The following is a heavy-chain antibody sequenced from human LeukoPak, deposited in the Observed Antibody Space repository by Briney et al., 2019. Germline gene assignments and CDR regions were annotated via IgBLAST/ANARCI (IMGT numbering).Heavy chain of an antibody. CDR3: ARENTLVRGTRNPFDY. D-gene: IGHD3-10*01. Sequence: SQALSLTCAISGDSVSSNDAVWNWIRQSPSRGLEWLGRTYYRSTWVYDYAASVQSRIIINPDTSKNQFSLQLNSVTPEDTAVYYCARENTLVRGTRNPFDYWGQGTLVTVSS. V-gene: IGHV6-1*01. CDR2: TYYRSTWVY. CDR1: GDSVSSNDAV. J-gene: IGHJ4*02.